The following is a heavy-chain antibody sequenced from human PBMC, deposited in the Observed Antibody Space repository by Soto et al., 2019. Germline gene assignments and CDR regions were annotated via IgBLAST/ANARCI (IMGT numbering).Heavy chain of an antibody. J-gene: IGHJ4*02. D-gene: IGHD3-22*01. V-gene: IGHV3-66*01. CDR3: AKVVGDGNDYYDF. CDR1: GFTVSISY. Sequence: GGSLRLSCAASGFTVSISYMTWVRQVPGKGLEWVSIIYSDGYTYYADSVKGRFTISRDNSKNTLYLQMDSLGAEDTAIYYCAKVVGDGNDYYDFWGQGTLVTVSS. CDR2: IYSDGYT.